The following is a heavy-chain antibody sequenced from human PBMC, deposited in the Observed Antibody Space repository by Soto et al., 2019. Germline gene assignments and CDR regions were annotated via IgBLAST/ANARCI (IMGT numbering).Heavy chain of an antibody. CDR1: GGSISSSSYY. CDR2: IYYSGST. V-gene: IGHV4-39*01. D-gene: IGHD6-6*01. J-gene: IGHJ4*02. Sequence: QLQLQESGPGLVKPSETLSLTCTVSGGSISSSSYYWGWIRQPPGKGLEWIGSIYYSGSTYYNPSLRSRVTISVDTSKNQFALKLSSVTAADTAVHYCARQWAIGVLAARPFDYWGQGTLVTVSS. CDR3: ARQWAIGVLAARPFDY.